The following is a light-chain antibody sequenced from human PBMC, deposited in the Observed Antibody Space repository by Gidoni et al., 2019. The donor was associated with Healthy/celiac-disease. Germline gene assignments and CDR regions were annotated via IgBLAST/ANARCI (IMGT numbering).Light chain of an antibody. J-gene: IGKJ1*01. CDR1: QSVNSNY. CDR2: GAS. V-gene: IGKV3-20*01. Sequence: EIVLTQSPGHLSWSSGERATLSCRASQSVNSNYLAWYLQKPGQAPRLPIYGASMRATGIPDRFSGSGSGTDFTLTITRLEPEDFAVYYCQQYGPSPWTFGQGTKVEIK. CDR3: QQYGPSPWT.